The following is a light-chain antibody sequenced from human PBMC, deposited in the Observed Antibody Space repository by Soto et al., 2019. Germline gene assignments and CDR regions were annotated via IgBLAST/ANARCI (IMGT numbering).Light chain of an antibody. V-gene: IGLV1-47*01. CDR2: RNN. Sequence: QSVLTQPPSASGTPGQRVTISCSGSRSNIGSKYVYWYQQLPGTAPKLLKYRNNQRPSGVPDRFSGCKSVTSASLAISGLRSEDEDDYYCAAWDAGVSGPAFGGGTKVTVL. J-gene: IGLJ2*01. CDR3: AAWDAGVSGPA. CDR1: RSNIGSKY.